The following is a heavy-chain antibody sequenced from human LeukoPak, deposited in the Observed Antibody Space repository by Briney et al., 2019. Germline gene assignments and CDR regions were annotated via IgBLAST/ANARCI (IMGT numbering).Heavy chain of an antibody. CDR2: ISSSSSTI. CDR3: AREKYGMDV. J-gene: IGHJ6*02. V-gene: IGHV3-48*01. CDR1: GFTFSSYS. Sequence: GGSLRLSCAASGFTFSSYSMNWVRQAPGKGLEWVSYISSSSSTIYYADSVKGRFTISRDNAKNSLCLQMNSLRAEDTAVYYCAREKYGMDVWGQGTTVTVSS.